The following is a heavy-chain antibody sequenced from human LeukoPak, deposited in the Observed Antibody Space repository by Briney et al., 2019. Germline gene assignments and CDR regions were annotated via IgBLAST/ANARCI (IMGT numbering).Heavy chain of an antibody. J-gene: IGHJ4*02. Sequence: ASVKVSCKASGYTFTSYYIHWVRQAPGQGLEWMGIIDPSGGSTNYAQKFQGRVTVTRDTSTSTVNMQLRSLTSEDTGVYYCARAQYFDWVSSLDYWGQGTLVTVSS. D-gene: IGHD3-9*01. CDR2: IDPSGGST. V-gene: IGHV1-46*01. CDR3: ARAQYFDWVSSLDY. CDR1: GYTFTSYY.